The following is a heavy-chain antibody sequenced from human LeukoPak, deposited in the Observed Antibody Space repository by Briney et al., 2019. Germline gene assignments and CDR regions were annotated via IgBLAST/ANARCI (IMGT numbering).Heavy chain of an antibody. CDR2: INPSGGST. D-gene: IGHD2-21*01. CDR1: GYTFTTYA. J-gene: IGHJ6*02. V-gene: IGHV1-46*01. Sequence: ASVKVSCKASGYTFTTYAIHWVRQAPGQGLEWMGIINPSGGSTSYAQKFQGRVTMTRDTSTSTVYMELSSLRSEDTAVYYCYLRLFDGMDVWGQGTTVTVSS. CDR3: YLRLFDGMDV.